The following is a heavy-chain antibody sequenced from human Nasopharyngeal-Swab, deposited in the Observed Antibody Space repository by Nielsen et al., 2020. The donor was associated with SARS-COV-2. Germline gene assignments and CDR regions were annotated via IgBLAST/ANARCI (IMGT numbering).Heavy chain of an antibody. V-gene: IGHV3-21*01. CDR3: ARDVGTDVETVATTDSDGLDI. D-gene: IGHD5-12*01. J-gene: IGHJ3*02. CDR1: GFSFSSYS. CDR2: INSGSNYI. Sequence: LKISCAASGFSFSSYSINWVRQAPGKGLEWVSSINSGSNYIFYADSVKGRFTISRDNAKNSVYLQMNSLRAEDTAVYYCARDVGTDVETVATTDSDGLDIWGLGTMVTVSS.